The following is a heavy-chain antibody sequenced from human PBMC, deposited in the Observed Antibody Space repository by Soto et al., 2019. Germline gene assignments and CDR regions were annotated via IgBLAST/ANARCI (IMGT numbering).Heavy chain of an antibody. CDR1: GFTFNSAW. J-gene: IGHJ3*01. Sequence: GGSLRLSCAASGFTFNSAWMNWVRQAPGKGLEWVGRIRRNADGGTTAYAAPVSGRFTISRDDSKNTLYLQINSLRIEDTAVYYCARDEVRQKSAFDLWGQGTMVTVS. V-gene: IGHV3-15*07. CDR2: IRRNADGGTT. D-gene: IGHD6-25*01. CDR3: ARDEVRQKSAFDL.